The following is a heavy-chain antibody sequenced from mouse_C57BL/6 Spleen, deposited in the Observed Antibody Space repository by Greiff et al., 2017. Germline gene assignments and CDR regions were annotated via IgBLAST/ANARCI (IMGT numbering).Heavy chain of an antibody. Sequence: EVQLQQSGPGLVKPSQSLSLTCSVTGYSITSGYYWNWIRQFPGNKLEWMGYISYDGSNNYNPSLKNRISITRDTSKNHFFLKLNSVTTEDTATYYCARDGTTVVATGFDYWGQGTTLTVSA. D-gene: IGHD1-1*01. CDR3: ARDGTTVVATGFDY. CDR2: ISYDGSN. J-gene: IGHJ2*01. V-gene: IGHV3-6*01. CDR1: GYSITSGYY.